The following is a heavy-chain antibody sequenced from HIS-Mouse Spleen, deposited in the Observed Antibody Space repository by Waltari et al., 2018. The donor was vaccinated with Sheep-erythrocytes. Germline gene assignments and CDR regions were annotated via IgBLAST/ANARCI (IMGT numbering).Heavy chain of an antibody. Sequence: QVQLVQSGAEVKKPGSSVKVSCKASGGTFSSYAISWVRQAPGQGLEWMGRIIPILGIANYAQKVQGRVTINADKSTSTAYMELSSLRSEDTAVYYCAQTGATTPHFDYWGQGTLVTVSS. CDR3: AQTGATTPHFDY. CDR1: GGTFSSYA. V-gene: IGHV1-69*04. D-gene: IGHD1-26*01. J-gene: IGHJ4*02. CDR2: IIPILGIA.